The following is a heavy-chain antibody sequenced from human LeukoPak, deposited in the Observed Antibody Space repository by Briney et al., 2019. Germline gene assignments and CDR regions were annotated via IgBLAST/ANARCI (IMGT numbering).Heavy chain of an antibody. Sequence: TSETLSLTCTVSGGSISSYYWSWIRQPPGKGLEWIGYIYYSGSTNYNPSLKSRVTMSVDTSKNHFSLKLSSLTAADTAVYYCARVGPRQLYGDYVLSLDYWGQGTLVTVSS. V-gene: IGHV4-59*01. J-gene: IGHJ4*02. CDR2: IYYSGST. CDR1: GGSISSYY. D-gene: IGHD4-17*01. CDR3: ARVGPRQLYGDYVLSLDY.